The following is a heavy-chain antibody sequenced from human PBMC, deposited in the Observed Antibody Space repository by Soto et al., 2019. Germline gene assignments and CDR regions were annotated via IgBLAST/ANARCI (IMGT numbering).Heavy chain of an antibody. Sequence: GGFLRLSCSASGFTFSSYGMHWVRQAPGKGLEWVAVIWYDGSNKYYADSVKGRFTISRDNSKNTLYLQMNSLRAEDTAVYYCAGGAGVKRYFDLWGRGTLVTVSS. CDR1: GFTFSSYG. J-gene: IGHJ2*01. V-gene: IGHV3-33*01. CDR3: AGGAGVKRYFDL. D-gene: IGHD2-8*01. CDR2: IWYDGSNK.